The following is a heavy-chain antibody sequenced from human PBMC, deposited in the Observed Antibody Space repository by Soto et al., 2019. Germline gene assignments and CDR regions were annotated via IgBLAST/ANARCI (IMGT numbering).Heavy chain of an antibody. Sequence: EVQLVESGGGLVQPGGSLRLSCAASGFNFRNYRMHWVRQGPGKGLVWVSRINTDGSSIDYAESVKGRFTISRDNVKHTLYLPTNSLRAEDTSVYYGAPDLSPARGDSWGPETMVTVSS. D-gene: IGHD3-16*01. V-gene: IGHV3-74*01. CDR3: APDLSPARGDS. CDR2: INTDGSSI. CDR1: GFNFRNYR. J-gene: IGHJ4*02.